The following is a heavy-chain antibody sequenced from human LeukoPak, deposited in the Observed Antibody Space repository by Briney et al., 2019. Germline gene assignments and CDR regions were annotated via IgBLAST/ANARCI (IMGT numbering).Heavy chain of an antibody. V-gene: IGHV4-30-4*01. CDR2: IYYSGST. CDR3: ARVGVVTATEYYFDY. CDR1: GGSISSGDYY. J-gene: IGHJ4*02. D-gene: IGHD2-21*02. Sequence: SQTLSLTCTVSGGSISSGDYYWSWIRQPPGKGLEWIGYIYYSGSTYYNPSLKSRVTISVDTSKNQFSLKLSSVTAADTAVYYCARVGVVTATEYYFDYWGQGTLVTVSS.